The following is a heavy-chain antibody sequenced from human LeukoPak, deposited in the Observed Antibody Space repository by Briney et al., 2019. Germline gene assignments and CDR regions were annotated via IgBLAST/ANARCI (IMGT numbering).Heavy chain of an antibody. D-gene: IGHD4-17*01. J-gene: IGHJ4*02. CDR1: GFSVSSTY. CDR3: ARDSGDGDYEPLDY. CDR2: LYRDGTT. V-gene: IGHV3-53*01. Sequence: GGSLRLSCAASGFSVSSTYMNWFRQPPGKGLEWISTLYRDGTTYYADYVKGRFTISRDNSKNTLYLQMNSLRAEDTAIYYCARDSGDGDYEPLDYWGQGTLVTVSS.